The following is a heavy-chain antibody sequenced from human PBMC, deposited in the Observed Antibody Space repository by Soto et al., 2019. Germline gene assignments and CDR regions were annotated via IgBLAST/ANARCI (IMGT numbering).Heavy chain of an antibody. D-gene: IGHD2-2*01. CDR3: TKNSTSWYDS. V-gene: IGHV1-18*01. CDR1: GYTFNNYG. J-gene: IGHJ5*01. CDR2: ISVYNGYP. Sequence: QVQLVQSGAELKKPGASVKVSCKASGYTFNNYGISWVRQAPGQGLEWMGWISVYNGYPNYAQKLQGRVLMTADTATNTAYMDLSSLRSDDTAMYYCTKNSTSWYDSWGQGSLVTVSS.